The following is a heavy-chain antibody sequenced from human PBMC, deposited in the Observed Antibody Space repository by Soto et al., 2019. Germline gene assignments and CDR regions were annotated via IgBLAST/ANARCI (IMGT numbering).Heavy chain of an antibody. J-gene: IGHJ4*02. D-gene: IGHD1-26*01. Sequence: PSETLSLTCAVYGGSFSGYYWSWIRQPPGKGLEWIGEINHSGSTNYNPSLKSRVTISVDKSKNHFSLKLSSVTAADTAVYYCARSEATGLDHWGQGTLVTVSS. CDR1: GGSFSGYY. V-gene: IGHV4-34*01. CDR3: ARSEATGLDH. CDR2: INHSGST.